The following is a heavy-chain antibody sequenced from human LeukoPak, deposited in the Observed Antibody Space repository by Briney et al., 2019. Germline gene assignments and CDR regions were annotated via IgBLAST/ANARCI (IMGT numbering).Heavy chain of an antibody. V-gene: IGHV3-7*01. Sequence: GGALRLSWAASGFTFSSYWMSWVRQAPGKGLEWVANIKQDGGEKYYVDSVKGRFTISRDNAKNSLYLQMNSLRAEDTAVYYCARDSPERGYSYGPLDNYFDYWGQGTLVTVSS. CDR1: GFTFSSYW. D-gene: IGHD5-18*01. J-gene: IGHJ4*02. CDR3: ARDSPERGYSYGPLDNYFDY. CDR2: IKQDGGEK.